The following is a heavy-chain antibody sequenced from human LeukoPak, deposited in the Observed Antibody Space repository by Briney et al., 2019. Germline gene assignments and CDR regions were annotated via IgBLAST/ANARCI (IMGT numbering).Heavy chain of an antibody. V-gene: IGHV4-39*07. D-gene: IGHD2-2*02. CDR1: GGSISSSSYY. CDR2: IYTSGST. J-gene: IGHJ3*02. Sequence: PSETLSLTCTVSGGSISSSSYYWGWIRQPPGKGLEWIGRIYTSGSTNYNPSLKSRVTMSVDTSKNQFSLKLSSVTAADTAVYYCARGVVVPAAISRIDDAFDIWGQGTMVTVSS. CDR3: ARGVVVPAAISRIDDAFDI.